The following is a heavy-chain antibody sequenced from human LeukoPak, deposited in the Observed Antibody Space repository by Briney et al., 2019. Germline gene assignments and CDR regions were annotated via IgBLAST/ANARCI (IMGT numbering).Heavy chain of an antibody. CDR1: GFTFSSYA. J-gene: IGHJ6*03. D-gene: IGHD7-27*01. Sequence: GGSLRLSCAASGFTFSSYAMSWVRQAPGKGLEWVSAFSGSGGSTYYADSVKGRFTISRDNSKNTLYLQMNSLRAEDTAVYYCAKTGAGYYYMDVWGKGTTVTVSS. CDR2: FSGSGGST. CDR3: AKTGAGYYYMDV. V-gene: IGHV3-23*01.